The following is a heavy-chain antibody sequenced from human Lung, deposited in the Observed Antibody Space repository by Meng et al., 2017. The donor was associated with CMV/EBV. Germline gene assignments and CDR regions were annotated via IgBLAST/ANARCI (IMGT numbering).Heavy chain of an antibody. CDR3: ARGRSSVDGVCYDDHNYFGP. V-gene: IGHV4-59*01. CDR1: GDSMANFY. Sequence: SETLSLXXNISGDSMANFYWTWIRQPPGKGLEWVGSVFHTGDTKYNSSLKGRLTLSVDTSRKQVSLRLVSLNTADTATYYCARGRSSVDGVCYDDHNYFGPGGQGTLVTVSS. CDR2: VFHTGDT. D-gene: IGHD2-21*02. J-gene: IGHJ5*02.